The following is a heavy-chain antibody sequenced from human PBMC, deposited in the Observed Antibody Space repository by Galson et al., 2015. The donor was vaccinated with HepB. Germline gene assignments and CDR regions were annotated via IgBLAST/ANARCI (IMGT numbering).Heavy chain of an antibody. J-gene: IGHJ4*02. CDR1: GDPFTSYA. Sequence: VKVSYKASGDPFTSYAIHWVRQAPTQSLEWMGWINGGNGNTKYSQKFQGRITFTRETSASTAYMELSSLRYEDTAVYYCARSYYDSSGYFDWGQGTLVIVSS. CDR3: ARSYYDSSGYFD. D-gene: IGHD3-22*01. V-gene: IGHV1-3*01. CDR2: INGGNGNT.